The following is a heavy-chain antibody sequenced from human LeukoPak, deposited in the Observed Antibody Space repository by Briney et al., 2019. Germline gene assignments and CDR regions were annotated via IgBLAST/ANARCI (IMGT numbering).Heavy chain of an antibody. J-gene: IGHJ5*02. CDR3: ATVKYDYGDPVGWFDP. CDR1: GFPFSASA. D-gene: IGHD4-17*01. Sequence: GRSLRLSCAAPGFPFSASAMTWVRQAPGKGLEWVSHILSTGTTYYADSVRGRFTISRDNSKNTLYLLMTSLRADDTAVYYCATVKYDYGDPVGWFDPWGQGTLVTVSS. V-gene: IGHV3-23*01. CDR2: ILSTGTT.